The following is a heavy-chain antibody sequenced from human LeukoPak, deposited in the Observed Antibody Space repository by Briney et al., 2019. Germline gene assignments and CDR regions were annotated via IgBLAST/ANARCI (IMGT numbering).Heavy chain of an antibody. Sequence: SETLSLTCTVSGASITRRYWSWIRQPPGKGLEWIGSIYHSGSTYYNPSLKSRVTISVDTSKNQFSLKLSSVTAADTAVYYCARLGWGYYDPLGVDYWGQGTLVTVSS. CDR3: ARLGWGYYDPLGVDY. D-gene: IGHD3-3*01. V-gene: IGHV4-38-2*02. J-gene: IGHJ4*02. CDR2: IYHSGST. CDR1: GASITRRY.